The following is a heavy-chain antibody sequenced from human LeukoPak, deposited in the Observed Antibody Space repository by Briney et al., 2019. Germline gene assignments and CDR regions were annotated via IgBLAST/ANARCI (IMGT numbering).Heavy chain of an antibody. Sequence: SETLSLTCTVSGGFISRYYWSWIRQPPGKGLEWIGYADHSGDTKHNPSLKSRVTISVDTSKRQISLKLSSVTAADTAVYYCASSHLYSSSWYLSGRFDYWGQGTLVTVSS. CDR2: ADHSGDT. J-gene: IGHJ4*02. D-gene: IGHD6-13*01. V-gene: IGHV4-59*01. CDR1: GGFISRYY. CDR3: ASSHLYSSSWYLSGRFDY.